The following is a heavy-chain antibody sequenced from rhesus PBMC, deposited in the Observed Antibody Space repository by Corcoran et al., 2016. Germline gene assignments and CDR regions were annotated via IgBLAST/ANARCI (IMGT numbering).Heavy chain of an antibody. CDR1: GASVSGTY. CDR2: ISGRGTTT. Sequence: QGQLQESGPGLVKPSETLSLTCAVSGASVSGTYWTWLRPAPGKGLEWIGRISGRGTTTDYNPSLKSRVAISMDTSRNQISLKLDSVTAADTAIYYCARAGIATDFDFWGQGLLVTVSS. J-gene: IGHJ4*01. V-gene: IGHV4S2*01. CDR3: ARAGIATDFDF. D-gene: IGHD5-36*01.